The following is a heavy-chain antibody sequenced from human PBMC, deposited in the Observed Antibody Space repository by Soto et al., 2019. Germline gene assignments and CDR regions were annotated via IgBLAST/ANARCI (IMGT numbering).Heavy chain of an antibody. Sequence: GGSLRLSCAASGFTFSSYAMSWVRQAPGKGLEWVSAISGSGGSTYYADSVKGRFTISRDNSKNTLYLQMNSLRAEDTAVYYCAKDAAVRGVMVYYFDYWGQGTLVTVSS. V-gene: IGHV3-23*01. J-gene: IGHJ4*02. D-gene: IGHD3-10*01. CDR1: GFTFSSYA. CDR3: AKDAAVRGVMVYYFDY. CDR2: ISGSGGST.